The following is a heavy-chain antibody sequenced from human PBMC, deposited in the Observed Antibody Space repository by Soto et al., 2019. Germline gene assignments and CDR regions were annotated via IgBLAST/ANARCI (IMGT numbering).Heavy chain of an antibody. CDR2: VYYSGST. D-gene: IGHD3-10*01. CDR3: AREVITMVRGVIMRSFDY. Sequence: SETLSLTCTVSGGSISTYYWSWVRQPPGKGLEWIGYVYYSGSTNYNPSLKSRVTISVDTSKNQFSLKLSSVTAADTAVYYCAREVITMVRGVIMRSFDYWGQGTLVTVSS. CDR1: GGSISTYY. J-gene: IGHJ4*02. V-gene: IGHV4-59*12.